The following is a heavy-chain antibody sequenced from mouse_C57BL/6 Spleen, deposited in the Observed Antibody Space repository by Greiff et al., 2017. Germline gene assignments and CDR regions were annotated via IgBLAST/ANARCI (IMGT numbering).Heavy chain of an antibody. J-gene: IGHJ3*01. CDR1: GYAFSSSW. D-gene: IGHD2-4*01. CDR2: IYPGDGDT. CDR3: ANYDGAWFAY. V-gene: IGHV1-82*01. Sequence: QVQLQQSGPELVKPGASVKISCKASGYAFSSSWMNWVKQRPGKGLEWIGRIYPGDGDTNYNGKFKGKATLTADKSSSTAYMQLSRLTAEDSAVYFCANYDGAWFAYWGQGTLVTVSA.